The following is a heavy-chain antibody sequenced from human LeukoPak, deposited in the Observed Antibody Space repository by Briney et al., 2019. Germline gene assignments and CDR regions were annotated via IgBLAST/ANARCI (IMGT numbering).Heavy chain of an antibody. CDR1: GGSISSYY. J-gene: IGHJ3*02. CDR3: AREKVYYDFWSGYSWHDAFDI. Sequence: PSETLSLTCTVSGGSISSYYWSWIRQPPGKGLEWIGYIYYSGSTNYNPSLKSRGTISVDTSKNQFSLKLSSVTAADTAVYYCAREKVYYDFWSGYSWHDAFDIWGQGTMVTVSS. V-gene: IGHV4-59*01. D-gene: IGHD3-3*01. CDR2: IYYSGST.